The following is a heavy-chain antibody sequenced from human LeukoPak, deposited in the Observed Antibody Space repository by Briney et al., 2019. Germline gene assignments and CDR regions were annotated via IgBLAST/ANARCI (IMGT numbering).Heavy chain of an antibody. CDR3: ARGASVVAGNDNAFDI. D-gene: IGHD6-19*01. J-gene: IGHJ3*02. V-gene: IGHV3-21*01. CDR2: ISTSSSYI. Sequence: GGSLRLSCAASGFTFSSYSMNWVRQAPGKGLEWVSSISTSSSYIYYADSVKGRFTISRDNAKKSLYLQMNSLRADDTAVYYCARGASVVAGNDNAFDIWGQGTMVIVSS. CDR1: GFTFSSYS.